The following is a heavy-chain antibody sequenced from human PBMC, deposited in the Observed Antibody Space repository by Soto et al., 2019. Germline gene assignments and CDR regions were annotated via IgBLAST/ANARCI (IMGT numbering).Heavy chain of an antibody. J-gene: IGHJ6*02. V-gene: IGHV3-30-3*01. CDR1: GFTFSNYP. CDR3: ARDVESGSSQYFYHYDAMDV. CDR2: ISYDGSNK. D-gene: IGHD1-26*01. Sequence: QVQLVESGGGVVQPGRSLRLSCAASGFTFSNYPMHWVRQAPGKGLEWVAVISYDGSNKYYAGSVKGRFTISRDNSKNTLYLQMNSLRAEDTAVYYCARDVESGSSQYFYHYDAMDVWGQGTTVTVSS.